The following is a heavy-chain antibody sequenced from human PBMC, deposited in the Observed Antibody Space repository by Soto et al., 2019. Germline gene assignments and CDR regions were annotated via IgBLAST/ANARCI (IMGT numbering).Heavy chain of an antibody. J-gene: IGHJ6*02. CDR3: ATSYGGSSSLDIYYYYYYGMDV. CDR1: GGTFSTYA. V-gene: IGHV1-69*06. CDR2: VIPICGTP. Sequence: QVQLVQSGAEVKKPGSSVKVSCKAPGGTFSTYAISWVRQAPGQGLEWMGGVIPICGTPKYAQKFQGRVTITADKSTSKGYMELRSVRYEDRAVYDCATSYGGSSSLDIYYYYYYGMDVWGQGTTVTVSS. D-gene: IGHD2-2*01.